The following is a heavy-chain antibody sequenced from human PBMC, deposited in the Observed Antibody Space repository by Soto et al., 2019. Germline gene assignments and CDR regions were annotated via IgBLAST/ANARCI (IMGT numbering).Heavy chain of an antibody. V-gene: IGHV3-30*03. CDR2: ISYDGSNK. J-gene: IGHJ4*02. D-gene: IGHD6-19*01. Sequence: LRLSCAASGFTFSSYGMHWVRQAPGKGLEWVAVISYDGSNKYYADSVKGRFTISRDNSKNALYLQMNSLKTEDTAVYYCTTDLLWLLPDYWGQGTLVTVSS. CDR3: TTDLLWLLPDY. CDR1: GFTFSSYG.